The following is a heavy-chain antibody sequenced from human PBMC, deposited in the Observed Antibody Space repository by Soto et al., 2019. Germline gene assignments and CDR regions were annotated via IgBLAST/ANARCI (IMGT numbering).Heavy chain of an antibody. Sequence: SGGSLRLSSGASGFTFSHYGMHWVRQAPGKGLEWVAIISYDGSNKYYADSVKGRFTISRDNSKNTLYLQMNSLRAEDTAVYYCAKDLVAWSNYYYYGMDVWGQGTTVTVSS. V-gene: IGHV3-30*18. CDR1: GFTFSHYG. CDR3: AKDLVAWSNYYYYGMDV. D-gene: IGHD6-6*01. CDR2: ISYDGSNK. J-gene: IGHJ6*02.